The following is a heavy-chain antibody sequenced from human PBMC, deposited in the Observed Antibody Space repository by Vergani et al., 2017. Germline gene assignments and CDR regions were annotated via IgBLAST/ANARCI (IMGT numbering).Heavy chain of an antibody. CDR3: AREGRRVIAIHEWYVDL. D-gene: IGHD2-21*01. CDR1: GGTFSSYA. J-gene: IGHJ2*01. V-gene: IGHV1-69*01. CDR2: IIPIFGTA. Sequence: QVQLVQSGAEVKKPGSSVKVSCKASGGTFSSYAISWVRQAPGQGLEWMGGIIPIFGTANYAQKFQGRVTITADESTSTAYMELSSLRSEDTAVYYCAREGRRVIAIHEWYVDLWGRGTLVTVSS.